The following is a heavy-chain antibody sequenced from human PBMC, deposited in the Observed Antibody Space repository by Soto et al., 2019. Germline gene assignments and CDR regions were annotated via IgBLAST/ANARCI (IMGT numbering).Heavy chain of an antibody. CDR3: ARVAKRSGYYYGMDV. CDR1: GYTFTSYY. J-gene: IGHJ6*02. CDR2: INPSGGST. D-gene: IGHD3-10*01. V-gene: IGHV1-46*01. Sequence: ASVKVSCKASGYTFTSYYMHWVRQAPGQGLEWMGIINPSGGSTSYAQKFQGRVTMTWDTSTSTVYMELSSLRSEDTAVYYCARVAKRSGYYYGMDVWGQGTTVTVSS.